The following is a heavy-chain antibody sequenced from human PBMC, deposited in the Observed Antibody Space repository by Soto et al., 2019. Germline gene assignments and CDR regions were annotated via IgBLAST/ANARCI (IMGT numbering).Heavy chain of an antibody. CDR2: INTDTGAT. CDR3: ARGGGYAVDF. D-gene: IGHD5-12*01. CDR1: GYTFTDNS. V-gene: IGHV1-18*01. J-gene: IGHJ4*02. Sequence: QVQLVQSGGELRKPGASVKVSCKASGYTFTDNSITWVRQAPGQGLEWMGWINTDTGATRSTQKFQDRVTVTTDTSTSTAYLELTGLSSDDTAIYYCARGGGYAVDFWGQGTLVAVSS.